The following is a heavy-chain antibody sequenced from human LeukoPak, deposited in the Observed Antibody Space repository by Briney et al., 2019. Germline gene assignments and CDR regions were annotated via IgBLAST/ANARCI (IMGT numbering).Heavy chain of an antibody. V-gene: IGHV4-59*08. CDR1: GGSFSSYY. CDR3: ARQDSSAYPADY. J-gene: IGHJ4*02. Sequence: PSETLSLTCNVSGGSFSSYYWSWIRQPPGKGLEWIGYIYYSGSTNYNPSLESRVTISVDTSKNYFSLKLNSVTAADTAVYYCARQDSSAYPADYWGQGTLVTLSS. CDR2: IYYSGST. D-gene: IGHD3-22*01.